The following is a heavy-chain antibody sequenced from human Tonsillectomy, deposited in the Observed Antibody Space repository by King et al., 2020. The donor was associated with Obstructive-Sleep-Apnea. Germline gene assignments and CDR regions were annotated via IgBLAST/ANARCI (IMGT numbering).Heavy chain of an antibody. CDR1: GFTFNSFG. V-gene: IGHV3-33*01. J-gene: IGHJ6*02. Sequence: VQLVESGGGVVQPGRSLRLSCAASGFTFNSFGMDWVRQAPGKGLEWVAFIWYDGSNKYYADSVKGRFTISRDNSKNTLDLQINSLRAEDTAVYYCARDSPLRTGNYYGMDVWGQGTTVTVSS. CDR2: IWYDGSNK. D-gene: IGHD3/OR15-3a*01. CDR3: ARDSPLRTGNYYGMDV.